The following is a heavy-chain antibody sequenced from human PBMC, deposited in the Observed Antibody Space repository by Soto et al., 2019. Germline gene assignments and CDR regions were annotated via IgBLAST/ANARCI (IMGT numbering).Heavy chain of an antibody. Sequence: PPETLSLTCTVSGGSISSGDYYWSWIRQPPGKGLEWIGYIYYSGSTYYNPSLKSRVTISVDTSKNQFSLKLSSVTAADTAVYYCARTYGAGAGDYYGMDVWGQGTTVTVS. CDR3: ARTYGAGAGDYYGMDV. V-gene: IGHV4-30-4*01. D-gene: IGHD4-17*01. CDR1: GGSISSGDYY. J-gene: IGHJ6*02. CDR2: IYYSGST.